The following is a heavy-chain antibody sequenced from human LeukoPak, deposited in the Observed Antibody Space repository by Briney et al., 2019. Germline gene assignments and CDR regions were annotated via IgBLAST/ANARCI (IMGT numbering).Heavy chain of an antibody. V-gene: IGHV3-30*02. Sequence: GXXXRLSCAASGFRFSDYGIHWVRQAPGKGLEWVAFIRFDATIKYYTDSVKGRFTISRDNSKNTVYFQMNSLRPEDTAVYYCARADYYFFMDVWGKGTTVTVSS. D-gene: IGHD6-19*01. CDR2: IRFDATIK. J-gene: IGHJ6*03. CDR1: GFRFSDYG. CDR3: ARADYYFFMDV.